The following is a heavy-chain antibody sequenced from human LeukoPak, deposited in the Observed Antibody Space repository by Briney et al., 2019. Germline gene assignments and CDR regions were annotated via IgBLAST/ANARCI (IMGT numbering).Heavy chain of an antibody. CDR2: ISYDGSNQ. CDR1: GFTFSSYT. CDR3: AKIIGDTVTKKGEDY. Sequence: GGSLRLSCAASGFTFSSYTMHWVRQPRGKGLEGVALISYDGSNQYYADSGKGRFTVSRDNPKNTLYVQMNSLRAEDTAVYYCAKIIGDTVTKKGEDYWGQGTLVTVSS. V-gene: IGHV3-30*04. J-gene: IGHJ4*02. D-gene: IGHD4-17*01.